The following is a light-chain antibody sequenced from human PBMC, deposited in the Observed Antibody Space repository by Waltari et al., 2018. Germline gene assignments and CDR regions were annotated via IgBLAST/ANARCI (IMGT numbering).Light chain of an antibody. J-gene: IGKJ3*01. CDR3: QQSYNTPT. CDR1: QSISSY. V-gene: IGKV1-39*01. Sequence: DIQMTQSPSSLSASVGDRVTITCRASQSISSYLNWYQQKPGKAPNLLIYAASSLQSGVPSRFSGSGSGTDFTLTISSLQPEDFATYYCQQSYNTPTFGPGTKVDFK. CDR2: AAS.